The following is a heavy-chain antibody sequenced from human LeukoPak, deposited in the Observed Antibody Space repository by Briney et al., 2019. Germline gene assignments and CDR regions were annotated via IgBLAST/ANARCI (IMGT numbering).Heavy chain of an antibody. CDR3: SRGYSGTNWYGFDI. Sequence: GGSLRLSCAASGFTVSSNYMSWVRQAPGKGLEWVSVIYSGGTTYYADSVKGRFTISRDNSKNTLYLQMNSLRAEDTAVYYCSRGYSGTNWYGFDIWGQGTMVTVSS. J-gene: IGHJ3*02. D-gene: IGHD1-1*01. CDR2: IYSGGTT. V-gene: IGHV3-53*03. CDR1: GFTVSSNY.